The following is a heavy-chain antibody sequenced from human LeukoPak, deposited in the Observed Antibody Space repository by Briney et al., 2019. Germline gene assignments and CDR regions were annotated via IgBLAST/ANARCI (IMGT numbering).Heavy chain of an antibody. CDR2: ISSSGSTI. J-gene: IGHJ6*04. CDR1: GFTLSSYE. Sequence: HPGGPLRLSCAASGFTLSSYEMNWVRQAPGKGLEWVSYISSSGSTIYYADSVKGRFTISRDNAKNSLYLQMNSLRAEDTAVYYCAELGITMIGGVWGKGTTVTISS. V-gene: IGHV3-48*03. D-gene: IGHD3-10*02. CDR3: AELGITMIGGV.